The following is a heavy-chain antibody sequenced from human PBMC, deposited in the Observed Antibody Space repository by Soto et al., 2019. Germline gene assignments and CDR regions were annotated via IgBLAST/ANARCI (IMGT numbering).Heavy chain of an antibody. Sequence: PGGSLRLSCAASGFTVSTSDMHWVRQPTGQRPEWVSAIDTAGDTFYTDSVKGRFTISRGNAKNSFYLHMNSLTAGDTAMYFCARARTIWDDGLDLWGQGTMVTVSS. CDR3: ARARTIWDDGLDL. CDR2: IDTAGDT. J-gene: IGHJ3*01. CDR1: GFTVSTSD. D-gene: IGHD3-3*01. V-gene: IGHV3-13*01.